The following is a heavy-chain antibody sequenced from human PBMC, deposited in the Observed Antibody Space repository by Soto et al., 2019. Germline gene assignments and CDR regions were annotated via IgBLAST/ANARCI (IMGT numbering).Heavy chain of an antibody. J-gene: IGHJ6*02. D-gene: IGHD4-17*01. CDR2: ISSSGTTI. Sequence: RLSCAASGFTFRSYEMNWVRQAPGKGLEWISYISSSGTTIYYAGSVKGRFTISRDNAKNSLYLQMNSLRAEDTALYYCARGTVTYSRGMDVWGQGTTVTVSS. CDR1: GFTFRSYE. CDR3: ARGTVTYSRGMDV. V-gene: IGHV3-48*03.